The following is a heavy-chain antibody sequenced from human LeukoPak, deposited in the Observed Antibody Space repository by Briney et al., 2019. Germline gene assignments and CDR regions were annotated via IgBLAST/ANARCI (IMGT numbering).Heavy chain of an antibody. D-gene: IGHD6-19*01. CDR2: IRSDGSNK. J-gene: IGHJ4*02. CDR3: ARILDSAWGELGY. CDR1: GFTFSSYA. V-gene: IGHV3-30*04. Sequence: GRSLRLSCAASGFTFSSYAMHWVRQAPGKGPEWMAFIRSDGSNKYYADSVKGRFTISRDNSKNTLYLQMNSLRAEDTAVYYCARILDSAWGELGYWGQGTLVTVSS.